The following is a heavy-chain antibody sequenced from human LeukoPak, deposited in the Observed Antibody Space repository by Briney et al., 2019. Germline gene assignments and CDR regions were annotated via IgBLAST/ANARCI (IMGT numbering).Heavy chain of an antibody. CDR2: IRPDGHT. Sequence: SETLSLTCTVSGYFSTTYYWGWIRQPPGKGLEWMASIRPDGHTYTNSSLRHQLTISADMSRNEFSLKLNSLTAADTAVYYCARQVATKGEWAFDVWGQGTVVTVSS. V-gene: IGHV4-38-2*02. D-gene: IGHD5-12*01. CDR1: GYFSTTYY. CDR3: ARQVATKGEWAFDV. J-gene: IGHJ3*01.